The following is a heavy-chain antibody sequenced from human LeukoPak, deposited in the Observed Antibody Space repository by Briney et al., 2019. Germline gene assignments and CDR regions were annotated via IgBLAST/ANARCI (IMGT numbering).Heavy chain of an antibody. Sequence: SETLSLTCTVSGGSISSSSYYWGWIRQPPGKGLEWIGSIYYSGSTYYNPSLKSRVAISVDTSKNQFSLKLSSVTAADTAVYYCARRPTHYYGSGSYIDYWGQGTLVTVSS. CDR1: GGSISSSSYY. J-gene: IGHJ4*02. CDR3: ARRPTHYYGSGSYIDY. D-gene: IGHD3-10*01. CDR2: IYYSGST. V-gene: IGHV4-39*01.